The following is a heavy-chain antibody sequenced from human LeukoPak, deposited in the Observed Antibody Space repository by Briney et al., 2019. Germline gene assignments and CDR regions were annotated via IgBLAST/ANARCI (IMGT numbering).Heavy chain of an antibody. CDR1: GGSISSGGYY. J-gene: IGHJ3*02. Sequence: SETLSLTCTVSGGSISSGGYYWSWIRQHPGKGLEWIVYIYYSGSTYYNPSLKSRVTISVDTSKNQFSLKLSSVTAADTAVYYCARGRYCGGDCYSDDAFDIWGQGTMVTVSS. D-gene: IGHD2-21*02. CDR2: IYYSGST. CDR3: ARGRYCGGDCYSDDAFDI. V-gene: IGHV4-31*03.